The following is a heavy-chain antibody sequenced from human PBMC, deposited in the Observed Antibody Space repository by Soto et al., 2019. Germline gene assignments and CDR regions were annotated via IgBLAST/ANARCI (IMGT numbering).Heavy chain of an antibody. V-gene: IGHV3-23*01. Sequence: GGSLRLSCAASGFTFSRYPMTWVRQAPGKGLEWVSAISYSGDTTYYADSVKGRFSISRDNFKNTLFLQMNSLRADDTAVYYCARDLDCTSLSRYPPTFEYWVQGTRVTVSS. CDR2: ISYSGDTT. CDR3: ARDLDCTSLSRYPPTFEY. CDR1: GFTFSRYP. D-gene: IGHD2-8*01. J-gene: IGHJ4*02.